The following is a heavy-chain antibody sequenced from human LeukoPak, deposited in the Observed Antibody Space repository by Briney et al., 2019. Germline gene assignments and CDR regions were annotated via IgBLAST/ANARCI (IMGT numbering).Heavy chain of an antibody. D-gene: IGHD2-15*01. CDR1: GGSISTYF. J-gene: IGHJ5*02. CDR2: IYYTGTT. Sequence: SETLSLTCTVSGGSISTYFWTWIRQFPGKGLEWIGYIYYTGTTSYNPSLKSRVTISVDTSKNQFPLSLSSVTAADTAVYYCARYHQPSGPNWLDRWGQGTLVTVSS. V-gene: IGHV4-59*01. CDR3: ARYHQPSGPNWLDR.